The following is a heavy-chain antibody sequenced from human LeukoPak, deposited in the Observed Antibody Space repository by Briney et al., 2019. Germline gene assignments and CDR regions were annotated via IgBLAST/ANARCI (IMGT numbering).Heavy chain of an antibody. CDR2: MYPGGSDI. V-gene: IGHV5-51*01. J-gene: IGHJ3*02. D-gene: IGHD2-2*02. CDR1: GYSFSNYY. Sequence: GESLKISCKGSGYSFSNYYIGWVRQMPGKGLEWMGVMYPGGSDIRYSPSFQGQVTISADKSIDTAYLQWSSLKASDSAMYYCARLYCSSTSCYTAFDIWGQGTMVTVSS. CDR3: ARLYCSSTSCYTAFDI.